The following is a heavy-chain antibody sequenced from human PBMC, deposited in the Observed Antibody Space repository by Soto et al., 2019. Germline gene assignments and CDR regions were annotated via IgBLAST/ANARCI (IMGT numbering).Heavy chain of an antibody. CDR1: GYTFTSYA. J-gene: IGHJ4*02. CDR3: ARDSGSSTWYYYFDY. V-gene: IGHV1-3*01. CDR2: INAGNGNT. D-gene: IGHD6-13*01. Sequence: ASVKVSCKASGYTFTSYAMHWVRQAPGQRLEWMGWINAGNGNTKYSQKFQDRVTITRDTSASIVYMELSSLRSEDTAVYFCARDSGSSTWYYYFDYWGQGTLVTVSS.